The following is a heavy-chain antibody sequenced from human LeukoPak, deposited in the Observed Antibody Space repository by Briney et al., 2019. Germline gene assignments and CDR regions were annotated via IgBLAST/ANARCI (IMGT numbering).Heavy chain of an antibody. V-gene: IGHV4-39*01. CDR3: ASLLDSGSAPVFDY. Sequence: SETLSLTCTVSGGSISSSSYYWGWIRQPPGKGLEWIGSIYYSGSTYYNPSLKSRVTISVDTSKNQFSLKLSSVTAADTAVYYCASLLDSGSAPVFDYWGQGTLVTVSS. J-gene: IGHJ4*02. CDR2: IYYSGST. CDR1: GGSISSSSYY. D-gene: IGHD3-10*01.